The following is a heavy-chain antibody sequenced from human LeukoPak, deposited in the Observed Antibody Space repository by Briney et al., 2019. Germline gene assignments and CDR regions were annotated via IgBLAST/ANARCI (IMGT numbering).Heavy chain of an antibody. D-gene: IGHD3-22*01. CDR3: ARQFRDSSGYYSYYFDY. CDR2: IYPGDSDT. Sequence: GESLKISCKGSGYSFTTYWIGWVRQMPGRGLEWMGIIYPGDSDTRYSPSFQGQVTISADKSISTAYLQWSSLKASDTAMYYCARQFRDSSGYYSYYFDYWGQRTLVTVSS. V-gene: IGHV5-51*01. CDR1: GYSFTTYW. J-gene: IGHJ4*02.